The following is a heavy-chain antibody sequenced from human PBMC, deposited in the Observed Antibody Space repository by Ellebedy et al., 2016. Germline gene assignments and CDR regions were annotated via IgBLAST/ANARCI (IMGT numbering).Heavy chain of an antibody. CDR3: AKEPPVVGNYFYGMDV. J-gene: IGHJ6*02. V-gene: IGHV3-21*04. CDR2: IVFSGTAT. D-gene: IGHD2-15*01. CDR1: GFTFSVAG. Sequence: GESLKISCAASGFTFSVAGMTWVRQAPGKGLEWVATIVFSGTATYYSDSVKGRFIISREAAKNSLYLQMNSLRAEDTALYYCAKEPPVVGNYFYGMDVWGQGTTVTVSS.